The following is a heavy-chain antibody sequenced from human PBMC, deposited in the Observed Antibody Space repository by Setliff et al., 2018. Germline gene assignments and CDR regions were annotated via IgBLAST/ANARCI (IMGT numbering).Heavy chain of an antibody. V-gene: IGHV4-39*07. CDR2: INHSGST. CDR3: ARGKIRITMIVVPTGGAFDI. D-gene: IGHD3-22*01. CDR1: GGSISSSSYY. Sequence: LSLTCTVSGGSISSSSYYWGWIRQPPGKGLEWIGEINHSGSTNYNPSLKSRVTISVDTSKNQFSLKLSSVTAADTAVYYCARGKIRITMIVVPTGGAFDIWGQGTRSPSPQ. J-gene: IGHJ3*02.